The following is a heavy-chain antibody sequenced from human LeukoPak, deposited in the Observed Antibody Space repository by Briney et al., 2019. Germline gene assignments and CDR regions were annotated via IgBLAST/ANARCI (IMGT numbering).Heavy chain of an antibody. CDR3: AGDFWSGYYFRD. D-gene: IGHD3-3*01. CDR2: IYYSGST. Sequence: SETLSLTCTVSGGSISSYYWSWIRQPPGKGLEWIGYIYYSGSTNYNPSLKSRVTISVDMSKNQFSLKLSSVTAADTAVYYCAGDFWSGYYFRDWGQGTLVTVSS. V-gene: IGHV4-59*08. J-gene: IGHJ4*02. CDR1: GGSISSYY.